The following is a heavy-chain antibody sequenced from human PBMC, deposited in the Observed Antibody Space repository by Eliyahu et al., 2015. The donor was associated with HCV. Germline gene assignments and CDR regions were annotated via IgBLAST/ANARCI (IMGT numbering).Heavy chain of an antibody. CDR2: ISSSGGAI. J-gene: IGHJ4*02. CDR3: ARVQGSYSSDY. D-gene: IGHD1-26*01. Sequence: QVQLVESGXGLVKPGGSLGLSCAASXFTFSDYYMSWIRQTPGKGLEWVSYISSSGGAIYYADSVKGRFTISRDNAKNSLYLQMNSLRAEDXAVYYCARVQGSYSSDYWGQGTLVTVSS. CDR1: XFTFSDYY. V-gene: IGHV3-11*01.